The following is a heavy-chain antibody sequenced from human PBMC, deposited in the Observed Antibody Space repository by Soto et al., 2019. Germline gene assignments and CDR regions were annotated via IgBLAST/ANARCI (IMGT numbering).Heavy chain of an antibody. V-gene: IGHV3-9*01. Sequence: EVQLVESGGGLVQPGRSLRLSCAASGFTFDDYAMHWVRQAPGKGLERVSGISWNSGSIGYADSVKGRFTISRDNAKNSLYLQMNSLRAEDTALYFCAKDSTGRRGFDYWGQGTLVTVSS. CDR1: GFTFDDYA. CDR2: ISWNSGSI. J-gene: IGHJ4*02. CDR3: AKDSTGRRGFDY.